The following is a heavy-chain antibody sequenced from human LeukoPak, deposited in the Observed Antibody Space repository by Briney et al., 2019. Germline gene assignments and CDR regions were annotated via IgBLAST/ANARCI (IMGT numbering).Heavy chain of an antibody. J-gene: IGHJ4*02. D-gene: IGHD3-3*01. CDR2: IYTSGSI. CDR3: ARGPDFWSGLSYFDY. Sequence: PSETLSLTCTVSGGSISSGSYYWSWLRQPAGKGLEWIGRIYTSGSINYNPSLKSRVTISVDTSKNQSSLKLSSVTAADTAVYYCARGPDFWSGLSYFDYWGQGTLVTVSS. V-gene: IGHV4-61*02. CDR1: GGSISSGSYY.